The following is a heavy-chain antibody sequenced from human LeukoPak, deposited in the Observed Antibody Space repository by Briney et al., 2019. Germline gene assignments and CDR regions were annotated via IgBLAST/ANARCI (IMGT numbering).Heavy chain of an antibody. Sequence: PGGSLRLSCAASGFTFSSYWMSWVRQAPGKGLEWVANIKQDGSEKYYVDSVKGRFTISRDNAKNSLYLQMNSLRAEDTAVYYCARVNTMIVVVTNYYYYYYMDVWGKGTTVTVSS. J-gene: IGHJ6*03. D-gene: IGHD3-22*01. V-gene: IGHV3-7*01. CDR1: GFTFSSYW. CDR2: IKQDGSEK. CDR3: ARVNTMIVVVTNYYYYYYMDV.